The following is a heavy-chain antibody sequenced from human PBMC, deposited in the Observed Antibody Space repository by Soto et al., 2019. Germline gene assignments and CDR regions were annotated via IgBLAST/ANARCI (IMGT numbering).Heavy chain of an antibody. D-gene: IGHD3-22*01. CDR2: IYSGGST. CDR1: GFTVSSNY. CDR3: ARDPGYDSSGYYYAGYYGMDV. Sequence: GGSLRLSCAASGFTVSSNYMSWVRQAPGKGLEWVSVIYSGGSTYYADSVKGRFTISRDNSKNTLYLQMNSLRAEDTAVYYCARDPGYDSSGYYYAGYYGMDVWGQGTKVTVSS. V-gene: IGHV3-53*01. J-gene: IGHJ6*02.